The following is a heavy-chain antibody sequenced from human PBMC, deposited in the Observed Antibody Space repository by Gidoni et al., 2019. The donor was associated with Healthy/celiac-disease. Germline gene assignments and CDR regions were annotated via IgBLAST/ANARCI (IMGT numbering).Heavy chain of an antibody. V-gene: IGHV3-66*01. D-gene: IGHD6-19*01. CDR2: IYSGGST. CDR1: GFTVSSNY. Sequence: EVQLVESGGGLVQPGGSLRLSCAASGFTVSSNYMSWVRQAPGKGLEWVSVIYSGGSTYYADSVKGRFTISRDNSKNTLYLQMNSLRAEDTAVYYCARDRGIAVAAFYYYYGMDVWGQGTTVTVSS. CDR3: ARDRGIAVAAFYYYYGMDV. J-gene: IGHJ6*02.